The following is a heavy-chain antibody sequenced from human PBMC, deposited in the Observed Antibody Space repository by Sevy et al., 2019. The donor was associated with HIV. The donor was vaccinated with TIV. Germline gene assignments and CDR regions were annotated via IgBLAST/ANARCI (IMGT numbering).Heavy chain of an antibody. J-gene: IGHJ6*02. CDR3: YDFWTGDGMDV. CDR1: GFIFSNAW. D-gene: IGHD3-3*01. Sequence: GGSLRLSCVGSGFIFSNAWIKWVRQAPGKGLEWVGRIRSQVDGGTIDYAAPVRGRFIISRDDSKNTVYLQMNSLKIEDTAVYYCYDFWTGDGMDVWGQGTTVTVSS. V-gene: IGHV3-15*07. CDR2: IRSQVDGGTI.